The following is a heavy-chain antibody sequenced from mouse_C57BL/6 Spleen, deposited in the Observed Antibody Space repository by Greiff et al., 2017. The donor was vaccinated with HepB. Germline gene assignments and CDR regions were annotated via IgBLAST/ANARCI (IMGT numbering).Heavy chain of an antibody. CDR3: TEGTYYGSSYCAMDY. D-gene: IGHD1-1*01. J-gene: IGHJ4*01. Sequence: EVQLQESGGGLVQPGGSMKLSCVASGFTFSNYWMNWVRQSPEKGLEWVAQIRLKSDNYATHYAESVKGRFTISRDDSKSSVYLQMNNLRAEDTGIYYCTEGTYYGSSYCAMDYWGQGTSVTVSS. V-gene: IGHV6-3*01. CDR2: IRLKSDNYAT. CDR1: GFTFSNYW.